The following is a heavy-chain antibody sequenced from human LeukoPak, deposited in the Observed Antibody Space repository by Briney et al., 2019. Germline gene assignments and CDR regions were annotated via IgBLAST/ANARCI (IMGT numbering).Heavy chain of an antibody. CDR3: ARDHNWGFDY. D-gene: IGHD7-27*01. CDR1: GFIFSSYS. CDR2: ISSTGVI. V-gene: IGHV3-48*04. J-gene: IGHJ4*02. Sequence: GGSLRLSCAASGFIFSSYSINWVRQAPGKRLEWVSYISSTGVIYYADSVRGRFSISRDNAMNSVYMQMNSLRAEDTALYYCARDHNWGFDYWGRGTLVTVSS.